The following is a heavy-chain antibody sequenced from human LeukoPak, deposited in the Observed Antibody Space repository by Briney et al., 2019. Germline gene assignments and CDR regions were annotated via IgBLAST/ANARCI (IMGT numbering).Heavy chain of an antibody. V-gene: IGHV3-30*02. J-gene: IGHJ4*02. CDR2: IRYDGSNK. Sequence: GGSLRLSCAASGFTFSSFGMHWVRQAPGKGLEWVAFIRYDGSNKYYADSVKGRFTISRDNYKNTLYLQMNSLRAEDTAVYYCAKGYSSSENYWGQGTLVTVSS. CDR1: GFTFSSFG. CDR3: AKGYSSSENY. D-gene: IGHD6-13*01.